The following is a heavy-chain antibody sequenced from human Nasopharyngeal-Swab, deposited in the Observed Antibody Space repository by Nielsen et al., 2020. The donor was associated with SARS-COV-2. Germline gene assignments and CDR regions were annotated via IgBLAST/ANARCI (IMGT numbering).Heavy chain of an antibody. D-gene: IGHD6-19*01. V-gene: IGHV3-23*01. Sequence: GGSLRLSCADSGFTFSSYAMSWVRQAPGKGLEWVSAISGSGGSTYYADSVKGRFTISRDNSKNTLYLQMNSLRAEDTAVYYCAKDLPFERIAVAGTAFDYWGQGTLVTVSS. J-gene: IGHJ4*02. CDR2: ISGSGGST. CDR1: GFTFSSYA. CDR3: AKDLPFERIAVAGTAFDY.